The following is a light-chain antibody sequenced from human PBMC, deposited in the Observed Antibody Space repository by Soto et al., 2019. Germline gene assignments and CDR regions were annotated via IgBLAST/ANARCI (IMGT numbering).Light chain of an antibody. V-gene: IGKV1-5*01. J-gene: IGKJ1*01. CDR1: RSISDW. CDR3: LQYSSHSWT. Sequence: IQMSQSVSALSPIVGDSVTITCRASRSISDWLAWYQQKPGKAPKLLIFDASSLKSGVPSRFSGSGSGTEFTLTISRLQPDDVATYYCLQYSSHSWTFGQGTKVDIK. CDR2: DAS.